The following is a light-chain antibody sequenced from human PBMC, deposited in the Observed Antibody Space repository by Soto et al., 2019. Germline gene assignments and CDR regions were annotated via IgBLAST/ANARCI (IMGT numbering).Light chain of an antibody. Sequence: IHMTQSPSSLSASVGDRITVTCRASQRITTYVNWYQLKPGEAPKLLISTSGTLQRGVPSRFSGSGSGTDFTLTITGLQPADFATYFWQQTYSTPYTFGQGTQLEIK. CDR2: TSG. CDR3: QQTYSTPYT. V-gene: IGKV1-39*01. J-gene: IGKJ2*01. CDR1: QRITTY.